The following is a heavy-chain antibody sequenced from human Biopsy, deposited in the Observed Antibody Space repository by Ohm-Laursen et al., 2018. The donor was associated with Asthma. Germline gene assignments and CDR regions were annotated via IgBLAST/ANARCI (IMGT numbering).Heavy chain of an antibody. J-gene: IGHJ4*02. V-gene: IGHV3-30*03. CDR1: GFTFSIYD. D-gene: IGHD4-23*01. CDR3: ARTHERWTSIQDDALDI. CDR2: ISYDGGNK. Sequence: SLRLSCSASGFTFSIYDIHWVRQAPGRGLEWVAVISYDGGNKFYGDSVKGRFTLSRDNSRNTLYLQMNSLRVEDTAIYYCARTHERWTSIQDDALDIWGQGTLVTVSS.